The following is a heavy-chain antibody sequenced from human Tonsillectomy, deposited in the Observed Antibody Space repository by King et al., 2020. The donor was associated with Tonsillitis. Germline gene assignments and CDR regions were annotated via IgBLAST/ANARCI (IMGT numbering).Heavy chain of an antibody. CDR2: IYFTGIT. CDR3: AEHNCGYDPNYYYGMGV. CDR1: GGYISNYY. J-gene: IGHJ6*02. D-gene: IGHD5-12*01. Sequence: VQLQESGPGLVRPSETLSLTCTVSGGYISNYYWSWIRQTPGKELEWIGYIYFTGITNYNPSLKSRVTMSIDTSKRQFSLKLSPVAAADTAVYYFAEHNCGYDPNYYYGMGVGGQGTTVTVS. V-gene: IGHV4-59*13.